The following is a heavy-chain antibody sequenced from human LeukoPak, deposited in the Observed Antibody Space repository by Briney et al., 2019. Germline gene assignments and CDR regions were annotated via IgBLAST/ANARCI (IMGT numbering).Heavy chain of an antibody. D-gene: IGHD6-19*01. J-gene: IGHJ4*02. CDR1: GGSISSSSYY. CDR3: ARLAVAGFDY. V-gene: IGHV4-39*01. CDR2: IYYSGST. Sequence: SETLSLTCSVSGGSISSSSYYWGWIRQSPGKGLEWIGTIYYSGSTYNNPSLKSRVTISVDTSKNQFSLKLSSVTAADTAVYYCARLAVAGFDYWGQGTLVTVSS.